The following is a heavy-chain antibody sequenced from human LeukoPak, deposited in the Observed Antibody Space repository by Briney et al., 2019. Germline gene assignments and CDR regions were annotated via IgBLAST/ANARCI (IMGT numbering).Heavy chain of an antibody. CDR2: IYRDGST. D-gene: IGHD6-13*01. V-gene: IGHV3-53*01. Sequence: GGSQRLSCAASGFTFSSYSMNWVRQAPGKGLEWGSVIYRDGSTYYTDSVKGRFTISRDNSRDTLYLQMNSLRVEDTAVYFCARGAAAGTHPFDYWGQGTLVTVSS. CDR1: GFTFSSYS. CDR3: ARGAAAGTHPFDY. J-gene: IGHJ4*02.